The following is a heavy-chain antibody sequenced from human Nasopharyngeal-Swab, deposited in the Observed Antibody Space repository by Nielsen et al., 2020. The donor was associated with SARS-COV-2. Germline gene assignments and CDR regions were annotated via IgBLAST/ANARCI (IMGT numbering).Heavy chain of an antibody. V-gene: IGHV1-3*01. J-gene: IGHJ4*02. CDR2: INGDTGNT. CDR3: ARERPEHYFDL. CDR1: GYTFITHV. Sequence: ASVKVSCKASGYTFITHVTHWVRQAPGQSIEWMGWINGDTGNTKYPEKFQGRVTITRDRSTKTAYMELRSLRSEDTAVYYCARERPEHYFDLWGPGTLVTVSS. D-gene: IGHD2-21*01.